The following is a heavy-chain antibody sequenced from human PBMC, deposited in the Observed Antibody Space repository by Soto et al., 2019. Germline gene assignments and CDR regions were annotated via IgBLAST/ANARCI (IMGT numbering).Heavy chain of an antibody. CDR3: ARFHRNYFEV. CDR2: IYYDGST. Sequence: PETLSLTCSASGGSITTSSYNWDWIRQPPGKGLEWIGTIYYDGSTSYNPSLKSQVTISVDTSKNHFALKVNSVTAADTAVYYCARFHRNYFEVWGRGILVTGS. J-gene: IGHJ3*01. V-gene: IGHV4-39*02. CDR1: GGSITTSSYN.